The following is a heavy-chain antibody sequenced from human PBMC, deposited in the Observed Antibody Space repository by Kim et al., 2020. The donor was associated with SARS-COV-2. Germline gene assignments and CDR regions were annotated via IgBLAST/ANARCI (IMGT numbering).Heavy chain of an antibody. D-gene: IGHD3-10*01. CDR2: T. J-gene: IGHJ3*02. Sequence: TNYNPSLTILVTISVDTSKNQFSLNLSSVTAADTAVYYCARRNYHAFDIWGQGTMVTVSS. CDR3: ARRNYHAFDI. V-gene: IGHV4-34*01.